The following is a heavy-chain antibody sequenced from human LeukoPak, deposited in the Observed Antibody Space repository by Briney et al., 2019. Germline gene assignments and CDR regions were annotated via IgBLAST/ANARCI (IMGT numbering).Heavy chain of an antibody. V-gene: IGHV3-7*01. CDR1: GFMLSSYW. J-gene: IGHJ4*02. D-gene: IGHD1-26*01. CDR2: IKQDGSEK. CDR3: AREGSQSASGTYPGND. Sequence: GGSLRLSCAASGFMLSSYWMSWVRQAPGKGLEWVANIKQDGSEKYYVDSVKGRFTISRDNAKDSLFLQMNRLRAEDTAVYYCAREGSQSASGTYPGNDWGQGTLVTVSS.